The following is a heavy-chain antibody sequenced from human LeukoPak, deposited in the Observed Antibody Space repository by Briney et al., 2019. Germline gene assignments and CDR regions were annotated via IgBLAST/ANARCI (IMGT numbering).Heavy chain of an antibody. D-gene: IGHD3-22*01. CDR1: GPSISSSSYY. CDR2: IYYSGST. CDR3: ARDLKYYYDSSGYDDAFDI. V-gene: IGHV4-39*07. Sequence: PSETLSLTCTVSGPSISSSSYYWGWIRQPPGKGLEWIGSIYYSGSTYYNPSLKSRVTISVDTSKNQFSLKLSSVTAADTAVYYCARDLKYYYDSSGYDDAFDIWGQGTMVTVSS. J-gene: IGHJ3*02.